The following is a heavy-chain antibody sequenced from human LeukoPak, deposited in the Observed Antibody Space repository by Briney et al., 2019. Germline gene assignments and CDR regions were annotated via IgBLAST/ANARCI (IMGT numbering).Heavy chain of an antibody. J-gene: IGHJ4*02. D-gene: IGHD2-15*01. Sequence: GGSLRLSCAASEFTFSKYAMTWVRQAPGKGLEWVSCISGSGGSTYYADSVKGRFTISRDDSKNTLYLQMNSLRAEDTAIYYCAKSTSSSGSFYSGLDYWGQGTLVTVSS. CDR3: AKSTSSSGSFYSGLDY. CDR2: ISGSGGST. CDR1: EFTFSKYA. V-gene: IGHV3-23*01.